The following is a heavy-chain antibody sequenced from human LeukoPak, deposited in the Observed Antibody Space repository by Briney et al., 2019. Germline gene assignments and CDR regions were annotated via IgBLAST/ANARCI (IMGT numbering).Heavy chain of an antibody. CDR1: GYSFTSYW. V-gene: IGHV5-51*01. Sequence: GESLKISCKGSGYSFTSYWIGWVRQMPGKGLEWMGIIYPGDSDTSYSPSFRGQVTISADKSISTAYLQWSSLKASDTAMYYCARHNITMVRGVITPYGMDVWGQGTTVTVSS. CDR2: IYPGDSDT. J-gene: IGHJ6*02. D-gene: IGHD3-10*01. CDR3: ARHNITMVRGVITPYGMDV.